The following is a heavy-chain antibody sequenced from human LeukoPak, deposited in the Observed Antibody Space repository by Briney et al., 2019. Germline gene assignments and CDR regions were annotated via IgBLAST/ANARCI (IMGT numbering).Heavy chain of an antibody. CDR3: AKDCPRDGHSSGWYWGHSPDYYYYGMDV. D-gene: IGHD6-19*01. J-gene: IGHJ6*02. CDR1: GFTVGSNY. V-gene: IGHV3-53*01. Sequence: PGGSLRLSCAASGFTVGSNYMSWVRQAPGMGLEWVSVIYSGGNTYYADSVKGRFTISRDNSKNTLYLQMNSLRAEDTAVYYCAKDCPRDGHSSGWYWGHSPDYYYYGMDVWGQGTTVTVSS. CDR2: IYSGGNT.